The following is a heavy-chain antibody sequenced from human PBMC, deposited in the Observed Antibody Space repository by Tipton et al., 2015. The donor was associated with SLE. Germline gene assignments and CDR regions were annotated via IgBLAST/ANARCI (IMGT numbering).Heavy chain of an antibody. CDR2: IRYDGSKK. Sequence: SLRLSCAASGFSFSDYGMHWVRQAPGRGLEWVAFIRYDGSKKLYADSVWGRFTISRDNSKKTLYLQMNSLRVEDTAVYYCAKDKGNSVQFDPWGQGTLVTVSS. J-gene: IGHJ5*02. CDR1: GFSFSDYG. CDR3: AKDKGNSVQFDP. D-gene: IGHD1-1*01. V-gene: IGHV3-30*02.